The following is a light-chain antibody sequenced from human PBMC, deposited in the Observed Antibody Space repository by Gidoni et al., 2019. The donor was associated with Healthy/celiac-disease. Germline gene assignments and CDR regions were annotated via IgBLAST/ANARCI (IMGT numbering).Light chain of an antibody. J-gene: IGKJ2*01. V-gene: IGKV4-1*01. CDR3: QQYYSSPYT. Sequence: DIVMTQSPDSLAVSLGERAPINCKSSQSVLYSSNNKNYLAWYHQKPGQPPRLLIYWASTREFGVPDRFSGSASGTDFTLTISSLRAEDVAVYYCQQYYSSPYTFGQGTKLEIK. CDR2: WAS. CDR1: QSVLYSSNNKNY.